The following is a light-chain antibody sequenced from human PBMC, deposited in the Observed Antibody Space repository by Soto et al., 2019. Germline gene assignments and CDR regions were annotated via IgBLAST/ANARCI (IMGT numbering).Light chain of an antibody. CDR1: SSDVGGYNY. J-gene: IGLJ2*01. CDR2: EVS. Sequence: QSALTQPPSASGSPGQSVTISCTGTSSDVGGYNYVSWYQQHPGKAPKLMIYEVSKRPSGVPDRFSDSKSGNTASLTVSGLQAEDEADYYCSSYAGSNISFGGGTKLTVL. CDR3: SSYAGSNIS. V-gene: IGLV2-8*01.